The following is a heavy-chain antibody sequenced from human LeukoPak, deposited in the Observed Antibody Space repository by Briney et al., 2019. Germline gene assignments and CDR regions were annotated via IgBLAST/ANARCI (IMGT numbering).Heavy chain of an antibody. Sequence: SETLSLTRTVAGGPISSYYWSWIRQPPGKGLEWIGYIYYSGSTNYNPSLKSRVTISVDTSKNQFSLKLSSVTAADTAVYYCARESQGNAFDIWGQGTMVTVSS. CDR3: ARESQGNAFDI. CDR1: GGPISSYY. CDR2: IYYSGST. D-gene: IGHD6-13*01. J-gene: IGHJ3*02. V-gene: IGHV4-59*01.